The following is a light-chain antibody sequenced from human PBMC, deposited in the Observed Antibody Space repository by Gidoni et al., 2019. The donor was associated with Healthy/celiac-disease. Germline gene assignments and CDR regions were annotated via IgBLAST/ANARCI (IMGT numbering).Light chain of an antibody. Sequence: DIVMTQSPDSLAVSLGERATINCKSSQSVLYSSNNKNYLDWYQQKPGQPPKLLIYWASTRESGVPDRFSGSGSGTDFTLTISSLQAEDVAVYYCQQYYNTPRAFXXXTKVEIK. CDR1: QSVLYSSNNKNY. CDR2: WAS. CDR3: QQYYNTPRA. J-gene: IGKJ1*01. V-gene: IGKV4-1*01.